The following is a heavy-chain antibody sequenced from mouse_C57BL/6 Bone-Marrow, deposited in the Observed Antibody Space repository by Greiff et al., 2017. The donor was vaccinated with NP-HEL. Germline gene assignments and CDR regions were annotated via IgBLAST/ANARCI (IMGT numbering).Heavy chain of an antibody. J-gene: IGHJ1*03. CDR1: DSEVFPIAY. Sequence: VQLKESGSELRSPGSSVKLSCKDFDSEVFPIAYMSWVRQKPGHGFEWIGGILPSIGRTIYGEKFEDKATLDADTLSNTAYLELNSLTSEDSAIYYCARSGFYYGWRYFDVWGTGTTVTVSS. D-gene: IGHD1-1*01. CDR2: ILPSIGRT. V-gene: IGHV15-2*01. CDR3: ARSGFYYGWRYFDV.